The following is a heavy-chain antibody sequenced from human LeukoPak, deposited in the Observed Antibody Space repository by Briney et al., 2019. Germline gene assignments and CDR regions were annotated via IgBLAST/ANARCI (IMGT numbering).Heavy chain of an antibody. CDR1: GYTFTSYG. J-gene: IGHJ5*02. V-gene: IGHV1-18*04. CDR3: ARDGSAAGTDNWFDP. Sequence: ASVKVSCKASGYTFTSYGISWVRQAPGQGLEWMGWISAYNGNTNYAQKLQGRVTMTTDTSTSTAYMELRSLGSDDTAVYYCARDGSAAGTDNWFDPWGQGTLVTVSS. D-gene: IGHD6-13*01. CDR2: ISAYNGNT.